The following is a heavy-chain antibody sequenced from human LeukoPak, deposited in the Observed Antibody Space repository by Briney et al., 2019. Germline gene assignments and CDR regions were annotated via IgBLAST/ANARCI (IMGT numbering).Heavy chain of an antibody. J-gene: IGHJ4*02. V-gene: IGHV3-23*01. CDR1: GFTFSSYA. Sequence: GGSLRLSCAASGFTFSSYAMFWVRQTPEKGLEWVSAISGSISGSGGKTYYADSVKGRFTISRDNSKNTLLLQMNSLRAEDTAVYYCATPAYRDRGGFDHWGQGTLVIVSS. CDR3: ATPAYRDRGGFDH. D-gene: IGHD1-26*01. CDR2: ISGSISGSGGKT.